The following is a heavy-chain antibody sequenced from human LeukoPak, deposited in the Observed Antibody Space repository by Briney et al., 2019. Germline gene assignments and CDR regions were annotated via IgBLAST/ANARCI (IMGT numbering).Heavy chain of an antibody. CDR2: IKQDGSEK. CDR3: ARGSGSYGFDY. J-gene: IGHJ4*02. D-gene: IGHD1-26*01. CDR1: GFTISSYW. Sequence: GGSLRLSCAASGFTISSYWMSWVRQAPGKGLEWVANIKQDGSEKYYVDSVKGRFTISRDNAKNSLYLQMNSLRAEDTAVYYCARGSGSYGFDYWGQGTLVTVSS. V-gene: IGHV3-7*01.